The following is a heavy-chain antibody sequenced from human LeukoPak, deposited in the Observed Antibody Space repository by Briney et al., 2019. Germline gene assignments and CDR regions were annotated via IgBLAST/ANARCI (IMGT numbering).Heavy chain of an antibody. J-gene: IGHJ4*02. V-gene: IGHV4-59*01. CDR2: IHYSGST. CDR3: ARGGNSWYADY. Sequence: SEALSLTCTVSGGSISSYYWSWIRQPPEKGLEWIGSIHYSGSTRYNPSLKSRVTMSVDTSNNQCSLKVSSVTAADTAVYYCARGGNSWYADYWGQGTLVTVSS. CDR1: GGSISSYY. D-gene: IGHD6-13*01.